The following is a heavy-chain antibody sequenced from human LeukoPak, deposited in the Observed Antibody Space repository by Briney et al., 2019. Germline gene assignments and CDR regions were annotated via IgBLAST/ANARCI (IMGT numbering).Heavy chain of an antibody. CDR3: ARLSRIAAAGSYSYHSMDV. J-gene: IGHJ6*03. CDR1: GDSISTYY. Sequence: SETLSLTCTVSGDSISTYYWSWIRQPAGKGLEWIGRIFTSGSTNYNPSLKSRLSISVDTSKNQFSLKLSSVTAADTAVYYCARLSRIAAAGSYSYHSMDVWGQGTTVTVSS. D-gene: IGHD6-13*01. CDR2: IFTSGST. V-gene: IGHV4-4*07.